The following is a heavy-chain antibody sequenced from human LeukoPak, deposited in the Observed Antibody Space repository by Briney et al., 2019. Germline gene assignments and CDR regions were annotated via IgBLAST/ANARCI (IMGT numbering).Heavy chain of an antibody. CDR3: ARGEGRITIFGVVIIVGYFDY. Sequence: SETLSLTCAVYGGPFSGYYWSWIRQPPGKGLEWIGEINHSGSTNYNPSLKSRVTISVDTSKNQFSLKLSSVTAADTAVYYCARGEGRITIFGVVIIVGYFDYWGQGTLVTVSS. V-gene: IGHV4-34*01. CDR1: GGPFSGYY. J-gene: IGHJ4*02. CDR2: INHSGST. D-gene: IGHD3-3*01.